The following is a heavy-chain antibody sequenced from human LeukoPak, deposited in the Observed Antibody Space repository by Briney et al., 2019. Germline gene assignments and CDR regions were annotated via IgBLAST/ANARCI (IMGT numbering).Heavy chain of an antibody. CDR2: INHYGST. D-gene: IGHD2-15*01. J-gene: IGHJ4*02. V-gene: IGHV4-34*01. CDR3: ARDRSYCSGGSCSYYFDY. CDR1: GESLSNYY. Sequence: SETLSLTCAVYGESLSNYYWSWIRQPPGKGLEWIGEINHYGSTNYNPSLKSRVTISVDTSKNQFSLKLSSVTAADTAVYYCARDRSYCSGGSCSYYFDYWGQGTLVTVSS.